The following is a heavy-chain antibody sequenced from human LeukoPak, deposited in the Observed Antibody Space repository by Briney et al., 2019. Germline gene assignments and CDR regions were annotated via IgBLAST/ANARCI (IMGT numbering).Heavy chain of an antibody. J-gene: IGHJ4*02. CDR3: ARVLHKRNYDSSTYYGY. Sequence: GGSLRLSCAASGFTFSSYAMTWVRLAPGKGLEWVSSISGSGDTTTYADSVKGRFTISRDNSKNTLCLQMNSLRAEDTAVYYCARVLHKRNYDSSTYYGYWGQGTLVTVSS. CDR2: ISGSGDTT. V-gene: IGHV3-23*01. CDR1: GFTFSSYA. D-gene: IGHD3-22*01.